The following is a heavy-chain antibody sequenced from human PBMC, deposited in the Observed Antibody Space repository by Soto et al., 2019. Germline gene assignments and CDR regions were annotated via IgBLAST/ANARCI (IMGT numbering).Heavy chain of an antibody. D-gene: IGHD3-22*01. CDR3: TTTSYYYDSSGYPAGCY. Sequence: EVQLVESGGGLVKPGGSLRLSCAASGFTFSNAWMSWVRQAPGKGLEWVGRINSKTDGGTTDYAAPVKGRFTISRDDSKNTLYLQMNSLKSEDTAVYYCTTTSYYYDSSGYPAGCYCGQGTLFTVSS. CDR2: INSKTDGGTT. V-gene: IGHV3-15*01. J-gene: IGHJ4*02. CDR1: GFTFSNAW.